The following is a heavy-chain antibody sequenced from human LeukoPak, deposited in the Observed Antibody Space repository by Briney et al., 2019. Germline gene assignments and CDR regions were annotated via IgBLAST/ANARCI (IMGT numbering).Heavy chain of an antibody. CDR1: GFTFSTYA. CDR3: AAARYYYDSSGYYYQEYFRH. Sequence: GGSLRLSCAASGFTFSTYAMHWVRQAPGKGLEWVAVISFDGSNKYYADSVKGRFTISRDNSKNTLYLQMNSLRAEDTAVYYCAAARYYYDSSGYYYQEYFRHWGQGTLVTVSS. V-gene: IGHV3-30*04. D-gene: IGHD3-22*01. J-gene: IGHJ1*01. CDR2: ISFDGSNK.